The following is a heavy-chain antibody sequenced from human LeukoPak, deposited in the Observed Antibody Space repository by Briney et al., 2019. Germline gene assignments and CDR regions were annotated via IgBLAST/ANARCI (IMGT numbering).Heavy chain of an antibody. J-gene: IGHJ4*02. Sequence: GRSLRLSCAASGFTFSSYAMNWVRQAPGKGLEWVSGISSSGGSTYYADSVKGRFSLSRDNSKNALYLQMNSLRAEDTAVYYCAKEPGSGCNPTRHFDYWGQGTLVTVSS. D-gene: IGHD6-19*01. CDR3: AKEPGSGCNPTRHFDY. CDR2: ISSSGGST. V-gene: IGHV3-23*01. CDR1: GFTFSSYA.